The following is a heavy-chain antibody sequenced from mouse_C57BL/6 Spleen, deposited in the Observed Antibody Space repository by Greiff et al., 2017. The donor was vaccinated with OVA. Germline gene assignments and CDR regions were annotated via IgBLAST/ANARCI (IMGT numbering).Heavy chain of an antibody. CDR1: GYTFTDYE. Sequence: VQLQESGAELVRPGASVTLSCKASGYTFTDYEMHWVKQTPVHGLEWIGAIDPETGGTAYNQKFKGKAILTADKSSSTAYMELRSLTSEDSAVYYCTRRGDYYGSSHFDYWGQGTTLTVSS. V-gene: IGHV1-15*01. J-gene: IGHJ2*01. CDR3: TRRGDYYGSSHFDY. CDR2: IDPETGGT. D-gene: IGHD1-1*01.